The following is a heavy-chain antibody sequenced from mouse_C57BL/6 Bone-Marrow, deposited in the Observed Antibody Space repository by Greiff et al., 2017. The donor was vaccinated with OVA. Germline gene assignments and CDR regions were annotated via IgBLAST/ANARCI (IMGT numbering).Heavy chain of an antibody. Sequence: VQLQQSGPELVKPGASVKISCKASGYSFTGYYMNWVKQSPEKSLEWIGEINPSTGGTTYNQKFKAKATLTVDKSSSTAYMQLKSLTSEDSAVYYCARTGLLWGNCPAWFAYWGQGTLVTVSA. CDR3: ARTGLLWGNCPAWFAY. J-gene: IGHJ3*01. D-gene: IGHD1-1*02. V-gene: IGHV1-42*01. CDR2: INPSTGGT. CDR1: GYSFTGYY.